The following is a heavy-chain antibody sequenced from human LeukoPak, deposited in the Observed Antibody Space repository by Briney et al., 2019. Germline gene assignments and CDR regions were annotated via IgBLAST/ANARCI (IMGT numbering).Heavy chain of an antibody. Sequence: GGCLRLSCTASGFTFGDYAMSWLRQAPGKGLEWVGFIRSKAYGGTTEYAASVKGRFTISRDDSKSIAYLQMNSLKTEDTAVYCCTRDGLRFLEWLSRSYYYGMDVWGQGTTVTVSS. D-gene: IGHD3-3*01. J-gene: IGHJ6*02. CDR3: TRDGLRFLEWLSRSYYYGMDV. CDR2: IRSKAYGGTT. V-gene: IGHV3-49*03. CDR1: GFTFGDYA.